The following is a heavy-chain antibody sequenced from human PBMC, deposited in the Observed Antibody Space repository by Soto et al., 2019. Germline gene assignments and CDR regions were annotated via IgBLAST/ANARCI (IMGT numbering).Heavy chain of an antibody. Sequence: QVQLVQSGAEVKKPGSSVKVSCKASGGTFSSYTISWVRQAPGQGLEWMGRIIPILGIANYAQKFQGRVTITADKSTSTAYMELSSLRSEDTAVYYCAREGWLNYYYGMAVWGQGTTVTVSS. D-gene: IGHD3-22*01. CDR2: IIPILGIA. V-gene: IGHV1-69*08. J-gene: IGHJ6*02. CDR3: AREGWLNYYYGMAV. CDR1: GGTFSSYT.